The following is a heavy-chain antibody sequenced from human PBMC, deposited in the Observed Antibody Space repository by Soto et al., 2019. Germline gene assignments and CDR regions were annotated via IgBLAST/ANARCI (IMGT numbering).Heavy chain of an antibody. CDR2: ISSSSSYI. CDR3: ARDPSIAVPGGMDV. V-gene: IGHV3-21*01. CDR1: GFTFSSYS. D-gene: IGHD6-19*01. J-gene: IGHJ6*02. Sequence: EVQLVESGGGLVKPGGSLRLSCAASGFTFSSYSMNWVRQAPGKGLEWVSSISSSSSYIYYADSVKGRFTISRDNAKNSLYLQMNSLRAEDTAEYYCARDPSIAVPGGMDVWGQGTTVTVSS.